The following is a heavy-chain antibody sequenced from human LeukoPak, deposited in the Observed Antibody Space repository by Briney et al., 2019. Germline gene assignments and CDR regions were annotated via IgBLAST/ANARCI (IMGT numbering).Heavy chain of an antibody. J-gene: IGHJ6*02. CDR3: AREASFIAAEPYYYYGMDV. Sequence: ASVMVSCKASGYTFTGYYMHWVRQAPGQGLEWMGWINPNSGGTNYAQKFQGRVTMTRDTSISTAYMELSRLRSDDTAVYYCAREASFIAAEPYYYYGMDVWGQGTTVTVSS. V-gene: IGHV1-2*02. D-gene: IGHD6-6*01. CDR1: GYTFTGYY. CDR2: INPNSGGT.